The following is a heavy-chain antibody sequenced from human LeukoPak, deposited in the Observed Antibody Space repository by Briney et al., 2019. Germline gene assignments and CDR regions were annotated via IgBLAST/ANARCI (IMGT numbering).Heavy chain of an antibody. CDR1: GYTFTGYY. V-gene: IGHV1-2*02. D-gene: IGHD3-22*01. Sequence: GASVKVSCKASGYTFTGYYMHWGRQAPGQGLEWMGWINPNSGGTNYAQKFQGRATMTRDTSISTAYMELSRLRSDDTAVYYCARVTRYYDSSGYYLWGQGTLVTVSS. CDR3: ARVTRYYDSSGYYL. J-gene: IGHJ5*02. CDR2: INPNSGGT.